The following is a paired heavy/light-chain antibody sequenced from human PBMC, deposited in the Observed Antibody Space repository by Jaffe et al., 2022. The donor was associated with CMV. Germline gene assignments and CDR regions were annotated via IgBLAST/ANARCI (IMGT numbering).Heavy chain of an antibody. D-gene: IGHD5-18*01. CDR2: VSYRGST. Sequence: QLQLQESGPGLVKPSETLSLTCTVSGASISSSSYYWGWIRQPPGKGLEWIGTVSYRGSTYLNPSLKSRVTISTDTSKNQFSLKLHSVTAADTAVYYCARLPTGKQLWLTTLDLWGQGTLVTVSS. V-gene: IGHV4-39*01. J-gene: IGHJ5*02. CDR3: ARLPTGKQLWLTTLDL. CDR1: GASISSSSYY.
Light chain of an antibody. CDR1: QGISSA. V-gene: IGKV1D-13*01. J-gene: IGKJ4*01. CDR2: DVS. Sequence: AIQLTQSPSSLSASVGDRVTITCRAGQGISSALAWYQQKPGKAPKLLIYDVSTLETGVPSRFSGSGSGTDFTLTISSLQPEDFATYYCQQFDDYPLTFGGGTKVEIE. CDR3: QQFDDYPLT.